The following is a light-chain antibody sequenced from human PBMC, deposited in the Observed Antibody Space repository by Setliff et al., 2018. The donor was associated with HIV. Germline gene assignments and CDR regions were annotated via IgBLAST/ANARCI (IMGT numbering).Light chain of an antibody. CDR2: EDN. CDR3: QSYDSSSVV. CDR1: SGSIASNY. Sequence: NFMLTQPHSVSESPGKTVTISCTRSSGSIASNYVQWFQQRPGSSPTTMIYEDNQRPSGVPDRFSGSIDSSSNSASLTIPGLKTEDEADYYCQSYDSSSVVFGGGTKVTVL. J-gene: IGLJ2*01. V-gene: IGLV6-57*01.